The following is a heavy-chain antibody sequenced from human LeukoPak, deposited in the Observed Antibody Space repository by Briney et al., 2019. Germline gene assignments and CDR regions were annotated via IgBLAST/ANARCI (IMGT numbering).Heavy chain of an antibody. CDR2: IYYSGST. D-gene: IGHD3-16*01. CDR1: GGSISSYY. CDR3: ARWTWGNFDY. Sequence: SETLSLTCAVSGGSISSYYWSWIRQPPGKGLEWIGYIYYSGSTNYNPSLKSRVTISVDTSKNQFSLKLSSVTAADTAVYYCARWTWGNFDYWGQGTLITVSS. V-gene: IGHV4-59*01. J-gene: IGHJ4*02.